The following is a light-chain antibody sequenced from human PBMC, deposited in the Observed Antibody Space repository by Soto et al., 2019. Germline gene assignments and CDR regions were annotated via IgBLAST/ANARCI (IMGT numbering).Light chain of an antibody. V-gene: IGLV2-14*03. Sequence: QSVLTQPASVSGSPGQSITISCTGTSSDVGGFNYVSWYQQHPGKAPKLMIYDVTNRPSGVSYRFSGSKSGNTASLTISGLQAEDEADYYCNSHTSSSTYVSGTGTKVTVL. CDR2: DVT. CDR1: SSDVGGFNY. J-gene: IGLJ1*01. CDR3: NSHTSSSTYV.